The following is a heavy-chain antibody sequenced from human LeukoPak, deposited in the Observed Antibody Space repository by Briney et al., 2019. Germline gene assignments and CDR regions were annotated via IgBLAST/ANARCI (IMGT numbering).Heavy chain of an antibody. Sequence: ASVRVFYKASGYTFTSYGISWVRQAPGQAREWMGWISAYNGNTNYAQKLQGRVTMTTDTSTSTAYMELRSLRSDDTAVYYCAIDRFGYSSGWWQYYYYYYGMDVWGQGTTVTVSS. CDR3: AIDRFGYSSGWWQYYYYYYGMDV. J-gene: IGHJ6*02. V-gene: IGHV1-18*01. D-gene: IGHD6-19*01. CDR1: GYTFTSYG. CDR2: ISAYNGNT.